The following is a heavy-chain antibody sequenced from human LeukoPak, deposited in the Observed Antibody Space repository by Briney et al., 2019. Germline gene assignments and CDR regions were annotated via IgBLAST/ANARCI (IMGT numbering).Heavy chain of an antibody. CDR1: GFTVSSNY. J-gene: IGHJ4*02. CDR3: ARRAAVVGATHFDY. D-gene: IGHD1-26*01. V-gene: IGHV3-53*01. Sequence: HPGGSLRLSCAASGFTVSSNYMSWVRQAPGKGLEWVSVIYSGGSTYYADSVKGRFTISRDNSKNTLYLQMSSLRAEDTAVYYCARRAAVVGATHFDYWGQGTLVTVSS. CDR2: IYSGGST.